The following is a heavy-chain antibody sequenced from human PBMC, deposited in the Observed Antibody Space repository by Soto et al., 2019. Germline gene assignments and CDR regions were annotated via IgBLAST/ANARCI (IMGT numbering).Heavy chain of an antibody. V-gene: IGHV4-31*03. CDR2: VYHSGST. CDR3: ARDTGLAPTVWGY. D-gene: IGHD3-16*01. Sequence: QVQLQESGPGLVKPSQTLSLTCSVSGDSIRGGGHYWNWIRQFQGKGLEWIGYVYHSGSTHYNPSLSGRLTISIDTSKNQFSLRLISVTAADTALYYCARDTGLAPTVWGYWGHGTQVTVSS. J-gene: IGHJ4*03. CDR1: GDSIRGGGHY.